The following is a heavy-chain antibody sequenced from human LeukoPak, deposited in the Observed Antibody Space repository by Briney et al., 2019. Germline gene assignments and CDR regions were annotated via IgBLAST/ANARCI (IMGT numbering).Heavy chain of an antibody. CDR3: ARGATITAFGI. CDR2: INHSGST. J-gene: IGHJ3*02. V-gene: IGHV4-34*01. D-gene: IGHD5-12*01. CDR1: GGSFSGYY. Sequence: TSETLSLTCAVYGGSFSGYYWSWIRQPPGKGLEWIGEINHSGSTNYNPSLKSRVTISVDTSKNQFSLKLSSVTAADTAVYYCARGATITAFGIWGQGTMVTVSS.